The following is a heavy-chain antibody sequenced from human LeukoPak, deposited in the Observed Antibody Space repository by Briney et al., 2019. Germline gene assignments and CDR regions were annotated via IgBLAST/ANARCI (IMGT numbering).Heavy chain of an antibody. V-gene: IGHV5-51*01. CDR1: GYTFTSYY. J-gene: IGHJ4*02. D-gene: IGHD3-22*01. CDR3: ATFSASYDSSGYYSGCFDY. CDR2: IYPGDSDT. Sequence: KVSCKASGYTFTSYYMHWVRQMPGKGLEWMGIIYPGDSDTRYSPSFQGQVTISADKSISTAYLQWSSLKASDTAMYYCATFSASYDSSGYYSGCFDYWGQGTLVTVSS.